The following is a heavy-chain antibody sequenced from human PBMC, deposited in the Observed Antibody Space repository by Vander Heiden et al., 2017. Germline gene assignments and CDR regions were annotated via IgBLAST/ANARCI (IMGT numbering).Heavy chain of an antibody. D-gene: IGHD3-22*01. CDR2: ISSSSSYI. CDR3: ARDGDPMIPAFDI. Sequence: EVQPVESGGGLVKPGGSLRPSCAASGFTFSSYSMNWVRQAPGKGLEWVSSISSSSSYIYYADSVKGRFTISRDNAKNSLYLQMNSLRAEDTAVYYCARDGDPMIPAFDIWGQGTMVTVSS. V-gene: IGHV3-21*01. J-gene: IGHJ3*02. CDR1: GFTFSSYS.